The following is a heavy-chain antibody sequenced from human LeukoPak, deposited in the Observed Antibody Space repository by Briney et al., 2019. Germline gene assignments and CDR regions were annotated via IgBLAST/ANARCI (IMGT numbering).Heavy chain of an antibody. CDR2: ISSSGSTI. J-gene: IGHJ4*02. CDR1: GFTFSSYE. CDR3: ARDMDSPFYY. Sequence: PGGSLRLSCAASGFTFSSYEMNWVRQAPGKGLEWVSYISSSGSTIYYADSVKGRFTISRDNAKNSLYLQMNSLRAEDTAVYYCARDMDSPFYYWGQGTLATVSS. V-gene: IGHV3-48*03. D-gene: IGHD2-2*03.